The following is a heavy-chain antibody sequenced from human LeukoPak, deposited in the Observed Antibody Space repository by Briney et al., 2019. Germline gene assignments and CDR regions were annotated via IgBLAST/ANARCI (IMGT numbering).Heavy chain of an antibody. J-gene: IGHJ4*02. CDR3: ARLSRGTSAGFDY. CDR1: GGSISSYY. D-gene: IGHD3-10*01. V-gene: IGHV4-59*01. CDR2: IYYSGST. Sequence: SETLSLTCTVSGGSISSYYWNWIRQPPGKGLEWIAYIYYSGSTNYSPSLKSRVTISVDTSKNQFSLKLSSVTAVDTAVYYCARLSRGTSAGFDYWGQGTLVTVSS.